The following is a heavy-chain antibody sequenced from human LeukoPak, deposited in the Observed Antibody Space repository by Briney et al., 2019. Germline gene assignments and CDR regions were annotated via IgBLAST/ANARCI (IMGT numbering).Heavy chain of an antibody. CDR1: GFTVSSDS. V-gene: IGHV3-53*01. CDR2: IYSGGST. D-gene: IGHD4/OR15-4a*01. J-gene: IGHJ4*02. Sequence: PGGSLRLSCTVSGFTVSSDSMSWVRQAPGKGLEWVSFIYSGGSTHYSDSVKGRFTISRDNSKNNLYLQMNSLRAEDTAVYYCARRAGAYSHPYDHWGQGTLVTVSS. CDR3: ARRAGAYSHPYDH.